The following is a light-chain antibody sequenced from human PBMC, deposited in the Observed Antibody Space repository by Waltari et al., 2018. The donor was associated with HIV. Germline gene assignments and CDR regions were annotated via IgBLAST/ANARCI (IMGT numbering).Light chain of an antibody. Sequence: QSALTQPPSAPGSLGQSVTISCTGSSSDIGAYDFVSWFQQHPLSPPKLLLYEVTRRSSGVSDRFSGSRSGNTAFRSISCLYPDDTATYCCSSYGDPLIVLFGGGTNLTVL. CDR2: EVT. CDR3: SSYGDPLIVL. V-gene: IGLV2-8*01. CDR1: SSDIGAYDF. J-gene: IGLJ3*02.